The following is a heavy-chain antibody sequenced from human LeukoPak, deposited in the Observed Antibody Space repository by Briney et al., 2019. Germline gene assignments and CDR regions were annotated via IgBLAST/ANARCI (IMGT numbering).Heavy chain of an antibody. J-gene: IGHJ5*02. CDR1: GYTFTIYA. CDR2: INTNTGNP. D-gene: IGHD1-26*01. Sequence: ASVTVSFTASGYTFTIYAMNWVRQAPGQGLEWMGWINTNTGNPTYSQGFPGRFVFSLDTSFSTAYLQISSLKAADTAVFYCADGESCGIGAWGQGTLVTVSS. CDR3: ADGESCGIGA. V-gene: IGHV7-4-1*02.